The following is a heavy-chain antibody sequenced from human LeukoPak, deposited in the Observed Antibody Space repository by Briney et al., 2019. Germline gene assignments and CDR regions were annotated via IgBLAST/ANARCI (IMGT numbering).Heavy chain of an antibody. V-gene: IGHV3-7*01. Sequence: PGGSLRLSCAASGFTFGSYWMSWVRQAPGKGLEWVANIKQDGSEKYYVDSVKGRFTISRDNAKNSLYLQMNSLRAEDTAVYYCARGGRDTAMVGPSHGGALFQHWGQGTLVTVSS. CDR2: IKQDGSEK. J-gene: IGHJ1*01. D-gene: IGHD5-18*01. CDR1: GFTFGSYW. CDR3: ARGGRDTAMVGPSHGGALFQH.